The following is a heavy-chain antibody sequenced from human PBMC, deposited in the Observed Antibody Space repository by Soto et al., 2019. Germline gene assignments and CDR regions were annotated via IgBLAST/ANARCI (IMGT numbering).Heavy chain of an antibody. CDR3: ARSQRGRTAFTFDY. CDR1: GDSVSNDNYY. Sequence: QVQLQESGPELVKPSETLSLTCAVSGDSVSNDNYYWSWIRQPPGKGLEWIGYIYYSGTTNYNSYLKSRLSLSVDMSKNQFSLKLASVTAADTAVYFCARSQRGRTAFTFDYWGQGALVTVSS. D-gene: IGHD3-16*01. CDR2: IYYSGTT. V-gene: IGHV4-61*01. J-gene: IGHJ4*02.